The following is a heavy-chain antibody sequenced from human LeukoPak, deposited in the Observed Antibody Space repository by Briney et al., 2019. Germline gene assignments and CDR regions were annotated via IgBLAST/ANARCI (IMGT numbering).Heavy chain of an antibody. CDR2: ITGSSSSK. CDR1: GFTFSAYS. J-gene: IGHJ5*02. CDR3: AKGASGRGNWFDP. D-gene: IGHD3-10*01. V-gene: IGHV3-21*04. Sequence: PGGSLRLSCAASGFTFSAYSMNWVRQAPGKGLECVASITGSSSSKVYADSVKGRFTISRDNAKNSLYLQMNSLRAEDTAVYYCAKGASGRGNWFDPWGQGTLVTVSS.